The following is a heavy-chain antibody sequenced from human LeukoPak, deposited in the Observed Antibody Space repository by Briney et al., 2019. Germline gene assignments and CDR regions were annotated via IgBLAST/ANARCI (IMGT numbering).Heavy chain of an antibody. CDR3: AKDVGSAHTFDY. CDR2: IYSGGST. CDR1: GFTVSSNY. Sequence: GSLRLSCAASGFTVSSNYMSWVRQAPGKGLEWVSVIYSGGSTYYADSVKGRFTISRDNSKNTLYLQMNSLRAEDTAVYYCAKDVGSAHTFDYWGQGTLVTVSS. D-gene: IGHD1-26*01. V-gene: IGHV3-53*01. J-gene: IGHJ4*02.